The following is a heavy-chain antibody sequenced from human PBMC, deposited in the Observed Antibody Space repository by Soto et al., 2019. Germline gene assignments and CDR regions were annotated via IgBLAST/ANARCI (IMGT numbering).Heavy chain of an antibody. Sequence: QVQLVESGGGVVQPGSSLRLSCAASGFNFSSFGMHWVRQAPGKGLEWVARMSYDGSSKYYQDSLKGRFTISRDKSKNTLYLQMSSLTVEDTAVYYCAKVRGWSSADLEYWGQGTLVTVSS. CDR2: MSYDGSSK. CDR3: AKVRGWSSADLEY. D-gene: IGHD6-19*01. CDR1: GFNFSSFG. J-gene: IGHJ4*02. V-gene: IGHV3-30*18.